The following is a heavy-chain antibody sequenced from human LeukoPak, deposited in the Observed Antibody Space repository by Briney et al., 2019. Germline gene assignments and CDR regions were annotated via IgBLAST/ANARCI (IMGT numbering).Heavy chain of an antibody. D-gene: IGHD3-10*01. Sequence: PGGSLRLSCAASGFTFSSYAMSWVRQAPGKGLEWVSAISGSGGSTYYADSVKGRFTISRDNSKNTLYLQMNSLRAEDTAVYYCAKNVLLWFGESTDYWGQGTPVTVSS. J-gene: IGHJ4*02. CDR1: GFTFSSYA. CDR2: ISGSGGST. CDR3: AKNVLLWFGESTDY. V-gene: IGHV3-23*01.